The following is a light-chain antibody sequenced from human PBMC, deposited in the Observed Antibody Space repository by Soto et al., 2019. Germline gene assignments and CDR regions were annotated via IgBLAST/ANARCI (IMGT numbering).Light chain of an antibody. CDR1: IRDVGAYNL. J-gene: IGLJ1*01. Sequence: QSALTQPASVSGSAGQSITISCSGTIRDVGAYNLVSWYQQHPGTAPKLIIYEVTNRPSGISDRFSGSKSGNTASLTISGLQAEDEADYFCSSYIKTTTLYVFGSGTKLTVL. CDR3: SSYIKTTTLYV. CDR2: EVT. V-gene: IGLV2-14*01.